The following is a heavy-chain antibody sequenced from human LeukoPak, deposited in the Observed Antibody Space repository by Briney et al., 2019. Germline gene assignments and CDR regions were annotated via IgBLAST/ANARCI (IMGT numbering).Heavy chain of an antibody. CDR2: ISGSGGNT. D-gene: IGHD1-26*01. CDR3: ARAISSGSYPMGW. CDR1: GFTFSSYA. Sequence: PGGSLRLSCAASGFTFSSYAMSWVRQAPGKGLEWVSGISGSGGNTNYADSVKGRFTVARDKSKNTLYLQMNSLKAEDTAVYYCARAISSGSYPMGWWGQGTLVTVSS. V-gene: IGHV3-23*01. J-gene: IGHJ4*02.